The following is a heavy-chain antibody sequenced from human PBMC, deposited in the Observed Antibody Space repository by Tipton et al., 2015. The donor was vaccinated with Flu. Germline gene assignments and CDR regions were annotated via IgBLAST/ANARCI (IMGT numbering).Heavy chain of an antibody. CDR1: GFTFSSYG. J-gene: IGHJ6*02. Sequence: GSLRLSCEASGFTFSSYGMHWVRHVTGKGLEWVSGIGSSGDTYYAGSVKGRFTISRENGKNSLYLQMNSLRAGDTAVYYCARGPLPDSNWYNGLDVWGQGTTVTAFS. CDR2: IGSSGDT. D-gene: IGHD6-13*01. V-gene: IGHV3-13*01. CDR3: ARGPLPDSNWYNGLDV.